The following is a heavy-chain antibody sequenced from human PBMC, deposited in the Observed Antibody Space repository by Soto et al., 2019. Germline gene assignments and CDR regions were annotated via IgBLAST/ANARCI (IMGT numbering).Heavy chain of an antibody. D-gene: IGHD5-18*01. CDR3: ARNRGYSYGHDY. CDR2: IIPIFGTA. V-gene: IGHV1-69*13. J-gene: IGHJ4*02. Sequence: SVKVSCKASGGTFSSYAISWVRQAPGQGLEWMGGIIPIFGTANYAQKFQGRVTITADESTSTAYMELSSLRSEDTAVYYCARNRGYSYGHDYWGQGTLVTVSS. CDR1: GGTFSSYA.